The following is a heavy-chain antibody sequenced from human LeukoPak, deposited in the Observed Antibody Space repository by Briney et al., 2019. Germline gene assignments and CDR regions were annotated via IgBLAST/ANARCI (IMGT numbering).Heavy chain of an antibody. CDR1: GSSFTSYW. CDR3: ARLSDDYGEWGGFDY. Sequence: GESLKISCKGSGSSFTSYWIGWVRQMPGKGLEWMGIIYPGDSDTRYSPSFQGQVTISADKSISTAYLQWSSLKASDTAMYYCARLSDDYGEWGGFDYWGQGTLVTVSS. D-gene: IGHD4-17*01. V-gene: IGHV5-51*01. CDR2: IYPGDSDT. J-gene: IGHJ4*02.